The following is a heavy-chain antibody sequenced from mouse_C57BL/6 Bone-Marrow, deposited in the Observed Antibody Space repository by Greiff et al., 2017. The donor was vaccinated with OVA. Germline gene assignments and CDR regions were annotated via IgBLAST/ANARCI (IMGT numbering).Heavy chain of an antibody. V-gene: IGHV1-64*01. D-gene: IGHD1-1*02. CDR2: IHPNSGST. Sequence: VQLQQPGAELVKPGASVKLSCKASGYTFTSYWMHWVKQRPGQGLEWIGMIHPNSGSTNYNEKFKSKATLTVDKSSSTAYMQLSSLTSEDAAVYYCARGDLVEVVDYWGQGTTLTVSS. J-gene: IGHJ2*01. CDR1: GYTFTSYW. CDR3: ARGDLVEVVDY.